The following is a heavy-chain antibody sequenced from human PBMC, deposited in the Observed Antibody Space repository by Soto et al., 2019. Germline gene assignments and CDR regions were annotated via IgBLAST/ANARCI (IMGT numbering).Heavy chain of an antibody. CDR1: RFTFSTYE. V-gene: IGHV3-48*03. Sequence: GGSLRLSCAASRFTFSTYEMNWVRQAPGKGLEWVSYISTSGSTVYYADSVKGRFTISRDNTRNSLYLQMNSLRDEDTALYYCVRYCSTTLCNGVATRTFDYWGQGTLVTVS. J-gene: IGHJ4*02. D-gene: IGHD2-2*01. CDR2: ISTSGSTV. CDR3: VRYCSTTLCNGVATRTFDY.